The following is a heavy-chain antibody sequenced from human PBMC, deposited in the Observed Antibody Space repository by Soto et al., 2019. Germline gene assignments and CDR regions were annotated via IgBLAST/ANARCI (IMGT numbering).Heavy chain of an antibody. CDR1: GGTFSSYA. Sequence: ASVKVSCKASGGTFSSYAISWVRQSPGQGLEWMGGIIPIFGTANYAQKFQGRVTITADKSTSTAYMELSSLRSEDTAVYYCASRDYDSSGYYERAFDIWGQGTMVTVSS. D-gene: IGHD3-22*01. V-gene: IGHV1-69*06. CDR3: ASRDYDSSGYYERAFDI. J-gene: IGHJ3*02. CDR2: IIPIFGTA.